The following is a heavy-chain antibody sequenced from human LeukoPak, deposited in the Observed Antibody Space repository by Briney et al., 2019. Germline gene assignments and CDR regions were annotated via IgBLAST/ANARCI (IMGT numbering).Heavy chain of an antibody. Sequence: HAGGSLRLSCAASGFTFDDYAMHWVRQAPGKGLEWVSLISWDGGSTYYADSVKGRFTISRDNSKNSLYLQMNSLRAEDTALYYCAKGGWNDDYYYYMDVWGKGTTVTVSS. D-gene: IGHD1-1*01. CDR2: ISWDGGST. CDR3: AKGGWNDDYYYYMDV. CDR1: GFTFDDYA. J-gene: IGHJ6*03. V-gene: IGHV3-43D*03.